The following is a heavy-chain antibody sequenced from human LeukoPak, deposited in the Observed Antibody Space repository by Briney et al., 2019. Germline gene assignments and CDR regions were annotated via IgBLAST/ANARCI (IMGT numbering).Heavy chain of an antibody. D-gene: IGHD2-15*01. J-gene: IGHJ6*02. Sequence: GGSLRLSCAASGFTVSSNYMSWVRQSPGKGLEWVSIIYSGGSTYYADSVKGRFTISRDNSKNTLYLQVNSLRAEDTAVYYCARGVLDATERGYYYDGMDVWGQGTTVTVSS. V-gene: IGHV3-66*01. CDR2: IYSGGST. CDR1: GFTVSSNY. CDR3: ARGVLDATERGYYYDGMDV.